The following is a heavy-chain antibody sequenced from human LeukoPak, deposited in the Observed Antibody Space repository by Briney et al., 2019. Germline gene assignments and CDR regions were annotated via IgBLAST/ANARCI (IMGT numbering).Heavy chain of an antibody. CDR2: IRYDGSNK. CDR1: GFTFSSYG. D-gene: IGHD2-2*01. J-gene: IGHJ2*01. CDR3: ARDRCSSRSCYLTITQKGYFDL. Sequence: GGSLRLFCAASGFTFSSYGMHWVRQAPGKGLEWVAFIRYDGSNKYYADSVKGRFNISRDNSKTTLYLQMNSLRAEDTAVYYCARDRCSSRSCYLTITQKGYFDLWGRGTVVTVSS. V-gene: IGHV3-30*02.